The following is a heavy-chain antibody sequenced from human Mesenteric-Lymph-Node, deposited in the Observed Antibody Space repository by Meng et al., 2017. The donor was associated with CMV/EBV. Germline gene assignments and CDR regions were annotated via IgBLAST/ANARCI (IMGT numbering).Heavy chain of an antibody. D-gene: IGHD2-21*02. V-gene: IGHV3-48*03. CDR1: GFTFSSFE. CDR3: ARDSGSPPVVTPADSAFDI. CDR2: ISSSGGDK. J-gene: IGHJ3*02. Sequence: GESLKISCVGSGFTFSSFEMNWVRQAPGEGLEWISYISSSGGDKRYADSLKGRFTISRDNAQNSLYLQLNSLRAEDTAIYYCARDSGSPPVVTPADSAFDIWGQGTMVTVSS.